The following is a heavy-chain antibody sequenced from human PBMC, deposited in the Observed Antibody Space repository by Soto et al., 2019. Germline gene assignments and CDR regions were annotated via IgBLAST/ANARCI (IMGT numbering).Heavy chain of an antibody. CDR3: ARPPLPGYSIHFNS. CDR2: VYPRDSDT. J-gene: IGHJ4*02. V-gene: IGHV5-51*01. CDR1: GYICIYYW. Sequence: PGEPLKISCKAAGYICIYYWRGWVRQIPGKGLEWMGIVYPRDSDTRYSPSFQGQVTISADRSTGTAFLQWRSLKASDTALYYCARPPLPGYSIHFNSWGQGTMVTVSS. D-gene: IGHD2-15*01.